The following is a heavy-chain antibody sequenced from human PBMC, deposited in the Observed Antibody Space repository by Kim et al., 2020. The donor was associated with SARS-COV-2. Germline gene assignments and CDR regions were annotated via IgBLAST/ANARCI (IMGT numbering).Heavy chain of an antibody. V-gene: IGHV3-23*01. J-gene: IGHJ4*02. D-gene: IGHD6-13*01. CDR2: ISGSGDTT. CDR1: GFTFSNYG. CDR3: ANPRQPDY. Sequence: GGSLRLSCAASGFTFSNYGMSWVRQAPGKGLEWVSGISGSGDTTTYADSVKGRFTVSRDNSKNTLYLQMSSLRAEDTAIYYCANPRQPDYWGQGTLVTFS.